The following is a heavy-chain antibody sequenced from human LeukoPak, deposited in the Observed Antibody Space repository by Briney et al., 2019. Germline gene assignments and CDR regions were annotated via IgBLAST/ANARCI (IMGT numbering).Heavy chain of an antibody. D-gene: IGHD3-9*01. CDR1: GYTFTIYG. CDR2: ISTYDDNI. V-gene: IGHV1-18*01. J-gene: IGHJ4*02. CDR3: ARETYSNILTGTDY. Sequence: ASVKVSCKASGYTFTIYGLSWVRQAPGQGLEWLGWISTYDDNIKYAQSLQGRLTLTIDTSTSTAYMELRSLTSDDTAVYYCARETYSNILTGTDYWGPGTLVTVSS.